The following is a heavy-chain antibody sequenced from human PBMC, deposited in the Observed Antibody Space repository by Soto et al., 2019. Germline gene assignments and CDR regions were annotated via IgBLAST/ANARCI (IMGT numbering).Heavy chain of an antibody. CDR3: ARGMTTHDP. Sequence: QVQLQESGPGLVKPSETLSLTCTVSGGSISSYYWSWIRQPPGKGLEWIGYIYYSGSTNYNPSLKSRVPIPVHPSKNQFSLKLSSVPAADRAVYYCARGMTTHDPWGQGTLVTVSS. CDR1: GGSISSYY. J-gene: IGHJ5*02. V-gene: IGHV4-59*01. D-gene: IGHD4-17*01. CDR2: IYYSGST.